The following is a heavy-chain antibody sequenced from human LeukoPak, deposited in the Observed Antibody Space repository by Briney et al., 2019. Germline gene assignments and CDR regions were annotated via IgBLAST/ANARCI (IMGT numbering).Heavy chain of an antibody. J-gene: IGHJ4*02. CDR2: INPNSGGT. CDR3: ARSTYYDFWSGYLIDY. V-gene: IGHV1-2*02. CDR1: AYTFTGYY. D-gene: IGHD3-3*01. Sequence: ASVKVSCKASAYTFTGYYMHWVRQAPGQGLEWMGWINPNSGGTNYAQKFQGRVTMTRDTSISTAYMELSRLRSDDTAVYYCARSTYYDFWSGYLIDYWGQGTLVTVSS.